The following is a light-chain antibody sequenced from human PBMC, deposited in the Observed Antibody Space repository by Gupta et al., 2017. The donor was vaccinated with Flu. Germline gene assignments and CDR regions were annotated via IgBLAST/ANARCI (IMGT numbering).Light chain of an antibody. V-gene: IGKV1-9*01. CDR3: QQVNSYPWT. J-gene: IGKJ1*01. Sequence: PSFLCASVGDRVTITCRARQGISNYLAWYQQKPGKAPKLLIYVASSLQSGVPSRFSGSGSGTEFTLTISGLQAEDFATYYCQQVNSYPWTFGQGTKVEIK. CDR1: QGISNY. CDR2: VAS.